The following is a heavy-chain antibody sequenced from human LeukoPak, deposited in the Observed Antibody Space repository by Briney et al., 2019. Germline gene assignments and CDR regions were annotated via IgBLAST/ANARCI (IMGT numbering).Heavy chain of an antibody. J-gene: IGHJ3*02. CDR1: GFTVSHNY. V-gene: IGHV3-53*01. Sequence: GGSLKLSCAASGFTVSHNYMSWVRQAPGKGLEWVSVIYSGGSTYYADSVKGRFTISRDNSKNTFYLQMNSLRAEDTAVYYCAKDGVRGALDAFDIWGQGTMATVSS. CDR3: AKDGVRGALDAFDI. CDR2: IYSGGST. D-gene: IGHD1-26*01.